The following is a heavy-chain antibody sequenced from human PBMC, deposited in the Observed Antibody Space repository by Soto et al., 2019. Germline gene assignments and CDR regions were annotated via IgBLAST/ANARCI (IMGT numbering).Heavy chain of an antibody. V-gene: IGHV3-23*01. J-gene: IGHJ4*02. D-gene: IGHD1-1*01. CDR2: ISGSGATT. CDR1: GFIFSNYA. CDR3: TKGGIPRRYNIPKVDFDY. Sequence: EVHLLESGGDLVQRGGSLRLSCAASGFIFSNYAMSWVRQAPGRGLEWVSAISGSGATTYYPESVKGRFTTSRDNSKNTLYLQMNNLRADDTAVYYCTKGGIPRRYNIPKVDFDYRGQGSLVTVSS.